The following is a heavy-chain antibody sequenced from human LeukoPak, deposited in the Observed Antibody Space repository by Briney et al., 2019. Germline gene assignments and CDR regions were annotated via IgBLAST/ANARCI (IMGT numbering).Heavy chain of an antibody. J-gene: IGHJ3*02. V-gene: IGHV1-18*01. CDR1: GYTFTSYG. CDR3: ARSPYYLDAFDI. CDR2: ISAYNGNT. Sequence: ASVKVSCKASGYTFTSYGISWVRQAPGQGLEWMGWISAYNGNTNYAQKLQGRVTMATDTSTSTAYMELSRLTSDDTAVYYCARSPYYLDAFDIWGQGTMVTVSS. D-gene: IGHD3-22*01.